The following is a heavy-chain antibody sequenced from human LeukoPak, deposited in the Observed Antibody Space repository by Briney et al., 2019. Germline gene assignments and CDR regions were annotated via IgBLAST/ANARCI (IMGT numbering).Heavy chain of an antibody. J-gene: IGHJ6*02. CDR3: ARIFCSSTSCYGDSYYYYGMDV. D-gene: IGHD2-2*01. Sequence: GGSLRLSCAASGFTFSNRRMNWVRQAPGKGLEWLSFISTSATTIYYADSVKGRFTISRDNAKNSLYLQMNSLRAEDTAVYYCARIFCSSTSCYGDSYYYYGMDVWGQGTTVTVSS. CDR1: GFTFSNRR. V-gene: IGHV3-48*04. CDR2: ISTSATTI.